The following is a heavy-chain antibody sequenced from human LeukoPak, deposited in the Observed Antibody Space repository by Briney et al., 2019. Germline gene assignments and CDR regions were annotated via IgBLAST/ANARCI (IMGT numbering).Heavy chain of an antibody. CDR1: GASFSDYN. J-gene: IGHJ4*02. CDR3: ARADTAMVNSFDY. Sequence: SETLSLTCTVYGASFSDYNRTWIRQAPGKGLEWIGSIYYSGSTYYNPSLKGRVTISVDTSKNQFSLKLSSVTAADTAVYYCARADTAMVNSFDYWGQGTLVTVSS. CDR2: IYYSGST. D-gene: IGHD5-18*01. V-gene: IGHV4-39*07.